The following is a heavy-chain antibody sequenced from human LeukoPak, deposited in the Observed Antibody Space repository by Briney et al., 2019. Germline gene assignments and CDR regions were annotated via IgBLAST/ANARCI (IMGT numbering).Heavy chain of an antibody. D-gene: IGHD5-12*01. CDR1: GFTFSSYW. Sequence: GGSLRLSCAASGFTFSSYWMSWVRQAPGKGLEWAANIKQDGSEKYYVDSVKGRFTISRDNAKNSLFLQMNRLRADDTALYYCARDKRGWDVAYYFDYWGQGVLVTVSS. CDR2: IKQDGSEK. V-gene: IGHV3-7*01. J-gene: IGHJ4*02. CDR3: ARDKRGWDVAYYFDY.